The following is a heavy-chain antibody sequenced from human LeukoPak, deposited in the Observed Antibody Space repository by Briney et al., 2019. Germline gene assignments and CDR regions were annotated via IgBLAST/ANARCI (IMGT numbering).Heavy chain of an antibody. D-gene: IGHD3-16*02. CDR3: AREVPTQLYYDYVWGSYRSLGAFDI. CDR1: GFTFSSHW. CDR2: INTDGSTT. V-gene: IGHV3-74*01. Sequence: HPGGSLKLSCAASGFTFSSHWMHWVRQAPGKGLVWVSRINTDGSTTNYADSVKGRFTVSRDNAKNTLYPQMNSLRADDTAVYYCAREVPTQLYYDYVWGSYRSLGAFDIWGQGTMVTVSS. J-gene: IGHJ3*02.